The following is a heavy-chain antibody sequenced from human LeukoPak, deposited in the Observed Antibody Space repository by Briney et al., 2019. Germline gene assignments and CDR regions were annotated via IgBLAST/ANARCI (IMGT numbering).Heavy chain of an antibody. V-gene: IGHV3-21*04. CDR1: GFTFSSYS. Sequence: GESLRLSCAASGFTFSSYSMNWVRQAPGKGLEWVSSISSSSSYIYYADSVKGRFTISRDNAKNSLYLQMNSLRAEDTAVYYCAKSPDWIYGPFDYWGQGTLVTVSS. CDR3: AKSPDWIYGPFDY. J-gene: IGHJ4*02. D-gene: IGHD2/OR15-2a*01. CDR2: ISSSSSYI.